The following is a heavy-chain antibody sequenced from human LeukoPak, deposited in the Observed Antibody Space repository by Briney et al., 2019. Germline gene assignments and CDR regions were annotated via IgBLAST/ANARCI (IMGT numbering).Heavy chain of an antibody. D-gene: IGHD6-19*01. J-gene: IGHJ6*02. V-gene: IGHV3-30*18. CDR2: ISYDGSNK. CDR1: GFTFISYG. CDR3: AKGEPGPLAVAGRSYYYYGMDV. Sequence: GRSLRLSCAASGFTFISYGMHWVRQAPGKGLEWVAVISYDGSNKYYADSVKGRFTISRDNSKNTLYLQMNSLRAEDTAVYYCAKGEPGPLAVAGRSYYYYGMDVWGQGTTVTVSS.